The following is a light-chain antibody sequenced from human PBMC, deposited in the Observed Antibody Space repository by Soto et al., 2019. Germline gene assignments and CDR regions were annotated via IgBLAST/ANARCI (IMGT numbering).Light chain of an antibody. Sequence: IQMTQSPSSLYASVGDRVTITCRASQSISTYLNWYQQKPGKAPNLLIYTTSNLESGVPSRFSGSGSGTDFTLTINSLQPEYFATYCCQQSYSRPRTFGQGTKVDI. V-gene: IGKV1-39*01. CDR3: QQSYSRPRT. CDR2: TTS. J-gene: IGKJ1*01. CDR1: QSISTY.